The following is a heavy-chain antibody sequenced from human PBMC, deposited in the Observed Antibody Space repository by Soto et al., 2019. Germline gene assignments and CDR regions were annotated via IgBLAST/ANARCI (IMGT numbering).Heavy chain of an antibody. CDR3: AKDPFLNWGFNFFDS. D-gene: IGHD3-10*01. V-gene: IGHV3-23*01. J-gene: IGHJ4*02. Sequence: GGSLRLSCAVSGFTFSNLVMTWVRQAPGKGLEWVSSISGSGGKTLYVDSVKGRFTISRDNSKNTLYLQMNNLRAEDTAVYYCAKDPFLNWGFNFFDSWGQGTLVTVSS. CDR1: GFTFSNLV. CDR2: ISGSGGKT.